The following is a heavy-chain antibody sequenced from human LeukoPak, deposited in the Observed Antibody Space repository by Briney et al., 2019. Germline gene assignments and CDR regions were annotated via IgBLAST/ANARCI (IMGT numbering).Heavy chain of an antibody. V-gene: IGHV1-8*03. CDR2: MNPNSGNT. J-gene: IGHJ4*02. CDR3: ARGRESSSWYDY. D-gene: IGHD6-13*01. CDR1: GGTFSSYA. Sequence: ASVKVSCKASGGTFSSYAISWVRQAPGQGLEWMGWMNPNSGNTGYAQKFQGRVTITRSTSISTAYMELSSLRSEDTAVYYCARGRESSSWYDYWGQGTLVTVSS.